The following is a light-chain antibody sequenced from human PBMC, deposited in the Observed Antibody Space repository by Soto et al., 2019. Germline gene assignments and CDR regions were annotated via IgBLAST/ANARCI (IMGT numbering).Light chain of an antibody. J-gene: IGLJ3*02. V-gene: IGLV2-23*01. Sequence: QSALTQPASVSGSPGQSITISCTGSSSDVGSYTFVSWYQHHPGKAPKLMIYEAPKRSSGVSHRFSGSKSGNTASLTISGLQDEDQGEYYCRSYSGYMTWVFGGGTKLTVL. CDR2: EAP. CDR3: RSYSGYMTWV. CDR1: SSDVGSYTF.